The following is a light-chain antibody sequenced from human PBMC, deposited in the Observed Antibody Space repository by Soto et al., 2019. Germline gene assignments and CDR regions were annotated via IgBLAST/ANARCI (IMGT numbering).Light chain of an antibody. Sequence: DIQMTQSPSTLSASVGDRVTITCRASQSISSWLAWYQQKPGKAPKLLIYDASSLESGVPSRFSGSGSGTEFTLTISSLQPDDFATYYCQQYNSYPLTVGPGTKVDI. CDR3: QQYNSYPLT. V-gene: IGKV1-5*01. CDR1: QSISSW. J-gene: IGKJ3*01. CDR2: DAS.